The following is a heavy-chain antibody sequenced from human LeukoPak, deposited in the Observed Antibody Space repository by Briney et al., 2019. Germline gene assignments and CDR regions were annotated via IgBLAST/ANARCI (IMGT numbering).Heavy chain of an antibody. J-gene: IGHJ4*02. D-gene: IGHD6-19*01. CDR3: ARERIAVAATFDY. V-gene: IGHV3-30-3*01. CDR2: ISYDGSNK. Sequence: GGSLRLSCAASGFTFGSYAMTWVRQAPGKGLHWLAVISYDGSNKYYADSVKGRFTISGDNSKNTLYLQMNSLRAEDTAVYYCARERIAVAATFDYWGQGTLVTVSS. CDR1: GFTFGSYA.